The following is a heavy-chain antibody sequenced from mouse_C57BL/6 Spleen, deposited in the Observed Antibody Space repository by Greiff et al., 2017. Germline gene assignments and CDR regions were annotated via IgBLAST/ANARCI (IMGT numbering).Heavy chain of an antibody. CDR3: ARLLFDY. V-gene: IGHV1-59*01. CDR2: IDPSDSYT. CDR1: GYTFTSYW. D-gene: IGHD2-1*01. Sequence: VQLQQPGAELVRPGTSVKLSCKASGYTFTSYWMHWVKQRPGQGLEWIGVIDPSDSYTNYNQKFKGKATLTVDTSSSTAYMQLSSLTSEDSAVYCCARLLFDYWGKGTTLTVSS. J-gene: IGHJ2*01.